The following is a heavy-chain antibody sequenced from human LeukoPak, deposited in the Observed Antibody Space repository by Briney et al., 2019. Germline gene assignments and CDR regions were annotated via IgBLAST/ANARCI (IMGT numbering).Heavy chain of an antibody. CDR1: GGSFSGYY. V-gene: IGHV4-34*01. D-gene: IGHD3-3*01. J-gene: IGHJ4*02. Sequence: SETLSLTCAVYGGSFSGYYWSWIRQPPGKGLEWIGEINHSGSTNYNPSLKSRVTISVDTSKNQFSLKLSSVTAADTAVYYCASSPYDFWSGYYSSYFDYWGQGTLVTVSS. CDR2: INHSGST. CDR3: ASSPYDFWSGYYSSYFDY.